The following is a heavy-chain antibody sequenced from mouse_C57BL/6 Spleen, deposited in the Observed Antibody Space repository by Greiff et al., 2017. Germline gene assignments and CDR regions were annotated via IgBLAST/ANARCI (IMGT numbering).Heavy chain of an antibody. D-gene: IGHD4-1*01. CDR2: INPSSGYT. CDR3: ARCWDGYLDV. J-gene: IGHJ1*03. CDR1: GYTFTSYT. Sequence: VQLQESGAELARPGASVKMSCKASGYTFTSYTMHWVKQRPGQGLEWIGYINPSSGYTKYNQKFKDKATLTADKSSSTAYMQLRSLTSEDSAVYYCARCWDGYLDVWGTGTTVTVSS. V-gene: IGHV1-4*01.